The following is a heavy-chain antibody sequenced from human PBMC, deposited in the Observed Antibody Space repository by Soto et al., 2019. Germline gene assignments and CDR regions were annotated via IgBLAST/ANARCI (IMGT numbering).Heavy chain of an antibody. D-gene: IGHD6-13*01. J-gene: IGHJ3*02. V-gene: IGHV3-23*01. CDR3: ATRSPSSWYIDAFDI. Sequence: GESLKISCAASGFTFSSYAMSWVRQAPGKGLEWVSAISGSGGSTYYADSVKGRFTISRDNSKNTLYLQMNSLRAEDTAVYYCATRSPSSWYIDAFDIWGQGTMVTVSS. CDR2: ISGSGGST. CDR1: GFTFSSYA.